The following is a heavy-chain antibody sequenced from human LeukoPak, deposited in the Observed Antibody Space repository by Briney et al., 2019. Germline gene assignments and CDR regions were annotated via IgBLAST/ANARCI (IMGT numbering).Heavy chain of an antibody. D-gene: IGHD6-13*01. CDR3: ARGPSIAAPFDY. J-gene: IGHJ4*02. V-gene: IGHV3-53*01. CDR1: GFTVSSNY. CDR2: VYSGGST. Sequence: PGGSLRLSCAASGFTVSSNYMSWVRQAPGKGLEWVSVVYSGGSTYYADSVKGRFTISRDNSKNTLYLQMNSLRAEDTAVYYCARGPSIAAPFDYWGQGTLVTVSS.